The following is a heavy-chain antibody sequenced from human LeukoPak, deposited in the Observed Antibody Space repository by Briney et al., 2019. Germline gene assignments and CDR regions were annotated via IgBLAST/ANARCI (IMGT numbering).Heavy chain of an antibody. J-gene: IGHJ6*02. CDR3: ARGIAMAGSDYYGMVV. D-gene: IGHD6-19*01. CDR2: IYPGDSDT. Sequence: PGESLKISCRGAGYSFFSYWIGWVRQMPGKGLEWMGIIYPGDSDTRYSPSLQGQVTISADKSISTAYLQWSSLKASDTAMYYCARGIAMAGSDYYGMVVWGQRTTVTVSS. V-gene: IGHV5-51*01. CDR1: GYSFFSYW.